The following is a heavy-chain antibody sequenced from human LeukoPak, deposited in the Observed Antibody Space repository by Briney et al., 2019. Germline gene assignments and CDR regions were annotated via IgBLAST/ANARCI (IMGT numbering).Heavy chain of an antibody. CDR1: GFTFSSYA. Sequence: PGGSLRLSCAASGFTFSSYAMSWVRQAPGKGLEWVSAISGSGGSTYYADSVKGRFTISRDNSKNTLYLQMNSLRAEDTAVYYCAKVEPADGYSSSAEPWYYYYMDVWGKGTTVTVSS. CDR2: ISGSGGST. CDR3: AKVEPADGYSSSAEPWYYYYMDV. V-gene: IGHV3-23*01. J-gene: IGHJ6*03. D-gene: IGHD6-6*01.